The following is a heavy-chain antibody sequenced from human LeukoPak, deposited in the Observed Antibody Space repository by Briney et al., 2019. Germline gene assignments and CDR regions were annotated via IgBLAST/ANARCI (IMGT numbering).Heavy chain of an antibody. CDR1: GGSISSYY. Sequence: PSETLSLTCTVSGGSISSYYGSWIRQPPGKGLEWIGYIFYSGSTSYNPSLKSRVTISVDTSKNQLSLKLNSVTAEDTAVYYCARAYFDRTSDIWGQGTMVTVSS. D-gene: IGHD3-22*01. J-gene: IGHJ3*02. CDR2: IFYSGST. CDR3: ARAYFDRTSDI. V-gene: IGHV4-59*01.